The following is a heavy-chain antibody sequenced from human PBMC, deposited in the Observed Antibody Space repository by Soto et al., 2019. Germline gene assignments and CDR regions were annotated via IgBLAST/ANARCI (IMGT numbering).Heavy chain of an antibody. CDR3: ARDARISRDYYYYMDV. D-gene: IGHD1-20*01. CDR1: GGSISSYY. CDR2: IYYSGST. V-gene: IGHV4-59*01. Sequence: SETLSLTCTVSGGSISSYYWSWIRQPPWKGLEWIGYIYYSGSTNYNPSLKSRVTISVDTSKNQFSLKLSSVTAADTAVYYCARDARISRDYYYYMDVWGKGTTVTVSS. J-gene: IGHJ6*03.